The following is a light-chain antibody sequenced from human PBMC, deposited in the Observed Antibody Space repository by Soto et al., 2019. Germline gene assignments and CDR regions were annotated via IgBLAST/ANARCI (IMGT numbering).Light chain of an antibody. CDR1: QSVSSY. Sequence: ELVCQTSTATMSFAPGESSKISVRASQSVSSYLAWYQQKPGQAPRLLIYDASNRATGIPARFSGSGSGTDFTLTISSLEPEDFAVYYCQQYNNWPPITFGHGTRRAIK. CDR2: DAS. CDR3: QQYNNWPPIT. V-gene: IGKV3-11*01. J-gene: IGKJ5*01.